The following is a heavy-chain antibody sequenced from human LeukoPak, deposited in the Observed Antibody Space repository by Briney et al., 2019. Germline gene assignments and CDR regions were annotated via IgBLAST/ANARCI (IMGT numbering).Heavy chain of an antibody. CDR2: ISGSGGST. CDR3: AKDRGAAYHYMVRGIGSALADY. J-gene: IGHJ4*02. D-gene: IGHD3-10*01. V-gene: IGHV3-23*01. Sequence: GGSLRLSCAASGFTFSSYAMSWVRQAPGNGLEWVSAISGSGGSTYYADSVKGRFTISRNNSKNTLYLQMNSLRAEDTAVYYCAKDRGAAYHYMVRGIGSALADYWGQGTPVTVSS. CDR1: GFTFSSYA.